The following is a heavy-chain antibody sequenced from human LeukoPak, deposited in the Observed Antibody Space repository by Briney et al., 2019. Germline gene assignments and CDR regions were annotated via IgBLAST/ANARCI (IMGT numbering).Heavy chain of an antibody. CDR3: ARFDYYYGMDV. CDR1: GGSISSGGYS. V-gene: IGHV4-30-2*01. CDR2: IYHSGST. J-gene: IGHJ6*02. Sequence: SQTLSLTCDVSGGSISSGGYSWSWIRQPPGSGLEWIGYIYHSGSTYYNPSLKSRVTISVDRSQNQFSLKLGSVTAADTAVYYCARFDYYYGMDVWGQGTTVRVSS.